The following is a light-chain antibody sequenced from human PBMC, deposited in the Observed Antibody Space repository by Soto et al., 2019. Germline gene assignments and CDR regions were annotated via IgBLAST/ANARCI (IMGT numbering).Light chain of an antibody. J-gene: IGKJ2*01. Sequence: EIVLTQSPATLSLSPWERATLSCRASQSVRTSLAWYQQQPGQAPRLLIYDASNKATGIPARFSGSGSGTDFTLTISSLDPKDFAVYYCQQRTNWPPRDTFGQGTKVDIK. CDR3: QQRTNWPPRDT. V-gene: IGKV3-11*01. CDR2: DAS. CDR1: QSVRTS.